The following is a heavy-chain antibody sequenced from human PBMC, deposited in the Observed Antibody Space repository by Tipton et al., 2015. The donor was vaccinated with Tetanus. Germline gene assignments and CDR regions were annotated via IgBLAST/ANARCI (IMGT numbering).Heavy chain of an antibody. D-gene: IGHD2-21*01. V-gene: IGHV4-59*07. CDR3: ARLTGHSMDVVDYYYFGMDV. J-gene: IGHJ6*02. Sequence: TLSLTCAVYGGSFSAYYWSWIRQSPGKGLEWIGYVYYSGSTNYNPSLKSGVTISLDTSKNQFSLKLTSVSAADTAVYYCARLTGHSMDVVDYYYFGMDVWGQGTKVTVSS. CDR1: GGSFSAYY. CDR2: VYYSGST.